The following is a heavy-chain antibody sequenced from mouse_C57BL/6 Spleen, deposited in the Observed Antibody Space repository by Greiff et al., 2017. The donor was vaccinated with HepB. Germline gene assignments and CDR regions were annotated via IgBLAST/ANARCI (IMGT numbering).Heavy chain of an antibody. J-gene: IGHJ4*01. CDR1: GYAFTNYL. V-gene: IGHV1-54*01. CDR3: ARGATVVAPYAMDY. CDR2: INPGSGGT. Sequence: QVQLKQSGAELVRPGTSVKVSCKASGYAFTNYLIEWVKQRPGQGLEWIGVINPGSGGTNYNEKFKGKATLTADKSSSTAYMQLSSLTSEDSAVYFCARGATVVAPYAMDYWGQGTSVTVSS. D-gene: IGHD1-1*01.